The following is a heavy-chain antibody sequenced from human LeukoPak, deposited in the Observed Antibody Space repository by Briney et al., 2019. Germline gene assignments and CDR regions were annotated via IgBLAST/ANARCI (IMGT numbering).Heavy chain of an antibody. CDR3: AKESYYYDSITTGPDY. CDR2: IRYDGSNK. D-gene: IGHD3-22*01. V-gene: IGHV3-30*02. J-gene: IGHJ4*02. Sequence: GGSLRLSCAASGFTFRSYGMHWVRQAPGKGLEWVAFIRYDGSNKYYADSVKGRFTISRDNSKNTLYLQMNSLRAEDTAVYYCAKESYYYDSITTGPDYWGQGTLVTVSS. CDR1: GFTFRSYG.